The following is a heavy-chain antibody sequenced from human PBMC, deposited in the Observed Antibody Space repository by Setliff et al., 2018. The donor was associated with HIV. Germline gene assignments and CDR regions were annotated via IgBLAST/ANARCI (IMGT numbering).Heavy chain of an antibody. Sequence: ASVKVSCKPPGHTFTNYDIHWMRRAPGQGLEWMGWMNPNSGVSGYALKFHDRVTMTRDTSITTLYMELSSLTSEDTAVYYCARGPSDYPKGWFDPWGQGTLVTVSS. V-gene: IGHV1-8*01. CDR2: MNPNSGVS. CDR1: GHTFTNYD. CDR3: ARGPSDYPKGWFDP. J-gene: IGHJ5*02. D-gene: IGHD3-10*01.